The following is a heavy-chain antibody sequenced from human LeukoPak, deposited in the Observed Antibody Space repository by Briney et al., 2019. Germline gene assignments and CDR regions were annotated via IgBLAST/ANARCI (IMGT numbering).Heavy chain of an antibody. CDR1: GFTFSSYA. CDR3: AIMHGYYDGSGFWVQ. D-gene: IGHD3-22*01. Sequence: GGSLRLSCAASGFTFSSYAMSWVRQAPGKGREWVSFISPSGDRTSNADSVEGRFTISRDNTTNTLYLQMNSLRDEDTGVYYCAIMHGYYDGSGFWVQWGQGTLVAVSS. J-gene: IGHJ4*02. V-gene: IGHV3-23*01. CDR2: ISPSGDRT.